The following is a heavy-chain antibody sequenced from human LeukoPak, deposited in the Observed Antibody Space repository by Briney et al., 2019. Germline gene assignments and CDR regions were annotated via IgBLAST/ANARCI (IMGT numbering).Heavy chain of an antibody. CDR1: GFTFSSYA. J-gene: IGHJ4*02. D-gene: IGHD2-21*02. Sequence: PGGSLRLSCAASGFTFSSYAMSWVRQAPARGLEWVSAISGSGDSTYYTDSVKGRFTISRDNSKNTLYLQMNSLRAEDTAVYYCATLSVVVTAAYFDYWGQGTLVTVSS. V-gene: IGHV3-23*01. CDR2: ISGSGDST. CDR3: ATLSVVVTAAYFDY.